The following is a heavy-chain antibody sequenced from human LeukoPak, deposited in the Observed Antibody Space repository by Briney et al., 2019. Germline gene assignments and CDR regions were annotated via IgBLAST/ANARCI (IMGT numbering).Heavy chain of an antibody. J-gene: IGHJ3*02. Sequence: GGSLRLSCAASGFTFSSYGMHWVRQAPGKGLEWVAVIWYDGSNKYYADSVKGRFTISRDNSKNTLYLQMNSLRAEDTAVYYCARDPSFYDFWSGYYSYDAFDIWGQGTMVTVSS. CDR3: ARDPSFYDFWSGYYSYDAFDI. CDR2: IWYDGSNK. V-gene: IGHV3-33*01. D-gene: IGHD3-3*01. CDR1: GFTFSSYG.